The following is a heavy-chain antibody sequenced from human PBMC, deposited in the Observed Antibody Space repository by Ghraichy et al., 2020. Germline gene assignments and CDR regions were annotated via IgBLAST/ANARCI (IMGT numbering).Heavy chain of an antibody. CDR2: ISSSSSYI. Sequence: LSLTCAASGFAFSGYAMNWVRQAPGKGLEWVSSISSSSSYIYYADSVKGRFTISRDNAKNSLYLQMNSLRAEDTAVYYCARDLGPGIAVAGDAFDIWGQGTMVTVSS. V-gene: IGHV3-21*01. CDR1: GFAFSGYA. J-gene: IGHJ3*02. D-gene: IGHD6-19*01. CDR3: ARDLGPGIAVAGDAFDI.